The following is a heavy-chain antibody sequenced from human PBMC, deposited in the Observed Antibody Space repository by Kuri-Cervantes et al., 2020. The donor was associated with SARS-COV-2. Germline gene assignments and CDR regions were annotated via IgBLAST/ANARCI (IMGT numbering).Heavy chain of an antibody. Sequence: SVKVSSKASGGTFSSYAISWVRQAPGQGLEWMGGIIPIFGTANYAQKFQGRVTITADESTSTAYMELSSLRSEDTAVYYCARAARRKYQLLLDDWGQGTLVTVSS. J-gene: IGHJ4*02. CDR3: ARAARRKYQLLLDD. D-gene: IGHD2-2*01. V-gene: IGHV1-69*13. CDR1: GGTFSSYA. CDR2: IIPIFGTA.